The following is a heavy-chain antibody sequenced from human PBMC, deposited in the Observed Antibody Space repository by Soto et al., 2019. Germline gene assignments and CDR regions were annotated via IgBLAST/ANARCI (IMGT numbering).Heavy chain of an antibody. CDR2: IKSKIHGGTA. V-gene: IGHV3-15*01. D-gene: IGHD6-13*01. CDR1: GFTFTNAW. Sequence: EVRLVESGGGLVKPGGSLRLSCAASGFTFTNAWMNWVRQAPGKGLEWVGRIKSKIHGGTADYAAHVKGRFTISRDDSQNTLYLQMNSLKTEDTAVYYCATLTYSSNFDFWGQVTLVTVSS. J-gene: IGHJ4*02. CDR3: ATLTYSSNFDF.